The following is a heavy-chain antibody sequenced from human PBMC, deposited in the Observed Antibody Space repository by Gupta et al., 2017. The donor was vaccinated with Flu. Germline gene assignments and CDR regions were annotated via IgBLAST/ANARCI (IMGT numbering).Heavy chain of an antibody. CDR3: AKNRVAGAISYYYGLDV. J-gene: IGHJ6*02. V-gene: IGHV3-23*01. Sequence: AMSWVRQMPGKGLEWISGISASGSRTYYADSVKGRFTISRDTSNNTLYLQMNSLRADDTAIYYCAKNRVAGAISYYYGLDVWGQGTTVTVSS. D-gene: IGHD1-26*01. CDR1: A. CDR2: ISASGSRT.